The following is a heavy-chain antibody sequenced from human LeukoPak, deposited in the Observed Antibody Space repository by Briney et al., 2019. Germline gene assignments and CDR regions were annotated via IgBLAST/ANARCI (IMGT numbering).Heavy chain of an antibody. D-gene: IGHD3-10*01. CDR3: ARLMVRGVRWFDP. V-gene: IGHV4-34*01. J-gene: IGHJ5*02. Sequence: PGGSLRLSCAASGFTFSSYWMSWIRQPPGKGLEWIGEINHSGSTNYNPSLKSRVTISVDTSKNQFSLKLSSVTAADTAVYYCARLMVRGVRWFDPWGQGTLVTVSS. CDR2: INHSGST. CDR1: GFTFSSYW.